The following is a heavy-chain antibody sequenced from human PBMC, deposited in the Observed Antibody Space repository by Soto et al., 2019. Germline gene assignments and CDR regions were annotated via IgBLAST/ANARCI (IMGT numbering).Heavy chain of an antibody. CDR2: ISAYNGNT. Sequence: QVQLVQSGAEVKKPGASVKVSCKASGYTFASYAISWMRQAPGKGLEWMGRISAYNGNTNYAQKLQGRVNMTTDTSTSTASRELRSLRSDDTAVYYGARDPPPPDYWGPGTLVTVSS. V-gene: IGHV1-18*01. CDR3: ARDPPPPDY. CDR1: GYTFASYA. J-gene: IGHJ4*02.